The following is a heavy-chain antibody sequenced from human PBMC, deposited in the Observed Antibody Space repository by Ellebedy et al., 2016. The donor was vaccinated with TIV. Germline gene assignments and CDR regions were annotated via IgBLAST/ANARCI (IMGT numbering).Heavy chain of an antibody. Sequence: ASVKVSCXASGGIFFSYSIAWVRQAPGQGLEWMGGIIPIYGTTNYAQKFRGRVTITADESTNAYMELSSLTSEDTAVYYCARLGGGGHNLGYYYRALDVWGQGTTVIVSS. CDR1: GGIFFSYS. CDR3: ARLGGGGHNLGYYYRALDV. CDR2: IIPIYGTT. V-gene: IGHV1-69*13. J-gene: IGHJ6*02. D-gene: IGHD5-24*01.